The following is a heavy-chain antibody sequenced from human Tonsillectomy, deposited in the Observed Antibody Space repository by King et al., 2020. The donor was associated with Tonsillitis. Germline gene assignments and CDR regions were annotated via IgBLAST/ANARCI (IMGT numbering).Heavy chain of an antibody. CDR3: ASEGHPQDADPVNGDAFDI. Sequence: VQLQESGPGLVKPSETLSLTCTVSGGSISSYYWSWIRQPPGKGLEWIGYIYYSGSTNYNPSLKSRVTISVDTSKNQFSLKLSSVTAADTAVYYCASEGHPQDADPVNGDAFDIWGQGTMVTVSS. V-gene: IGHV4-59*01. CDR1: GGSISSYY. D-gene: IGHD2-2*01. J-gene: IGHJ3*02. CDR2: IYYSGST.